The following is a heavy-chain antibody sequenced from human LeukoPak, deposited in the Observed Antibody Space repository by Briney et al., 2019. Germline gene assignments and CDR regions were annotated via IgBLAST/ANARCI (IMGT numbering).Heavy chain of an antibody. Sequence: GGSLTLSCAASGFTFSNNEMDWVRQAPGKRLEWISYISGSGNTMYYADSVKGRFTISRDNAKDSLPLQLNSLRVEDTAVYYCARDAGIDGTDFDYWGQGALVTVSS. D-gene: IGHD5-24*01. J-gene: IGHJ4*02. V-gene: IGHV3-48*03. CDR1: GFTFSNNE. CDR2: ISGSGNTM. CDR3: ARDAGIDGTDFDY.